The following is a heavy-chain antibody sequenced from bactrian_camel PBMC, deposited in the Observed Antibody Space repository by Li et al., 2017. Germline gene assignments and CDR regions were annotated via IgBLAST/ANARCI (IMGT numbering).Heavy chain of an antibody. CDR2: IMNGDAKT. D-gene: IGHD3*01. Sequence: DVQLVESGGDLVQPGGSLRLSCAASGFTFSSYDMSWVRQAPGKGLEWVCNIMNGDAKTYCADSVKGRFTISKDNSKNTLYLDMTSLKTEDTAVYYCALGSSRQATMTARGKGTQVTVS. J-gene: IGHJ4*01. V-gene: IGHV3S40*01. CDR1: GFTFSSYD.